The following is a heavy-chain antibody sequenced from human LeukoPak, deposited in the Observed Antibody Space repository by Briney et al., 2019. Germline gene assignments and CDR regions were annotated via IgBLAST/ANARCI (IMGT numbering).Heavy chain of an antibody. CDR3: ARDSRDIVVVVAATPDWFDP. CDR2: INPNSGGT. CDR1: GYTFTSYD. J-gene: IGHJ5*02. V-gene: IGHV1-2*02. Sequence: ASVKVSCKASGYTFTSYDINWVRQAPGQGLEWMGWINPNSGGTNYAQKFQGRVTMTRDTSISTAYMELSRLRSDDTAVYYCARDSRDIVVVVAATPDWFDPWGQGTLVTVSS. D-gene: IGHD2-15*01.